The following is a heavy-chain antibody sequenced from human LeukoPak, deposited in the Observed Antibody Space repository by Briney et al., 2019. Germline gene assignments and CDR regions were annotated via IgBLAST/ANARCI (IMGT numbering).Heavy chain of an antibody. V-gene: IGHV1-24*01. D-gene: IGHD1-26*01. Sequence: ASVKVSCKVSGYTLTELSMHWVRLAPGKGLEWRGGFDPEDGETIYAQKFQGRVTMTEDTSTDTAYMELSSLRSEDTAVYYCATVLPPLVGAFVRWFDPWGQGTLVTVSS. J-gene: IGHJ5*02. CDR1: GYTLTELS. CDR2: FDPEDGET. CDR3: ATVLPPLVGAFVRWFDP.